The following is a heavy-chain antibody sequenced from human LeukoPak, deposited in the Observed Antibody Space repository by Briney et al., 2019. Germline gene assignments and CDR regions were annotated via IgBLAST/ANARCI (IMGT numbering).Heavy chain of an antibody. D-gene: IGHD2-8*01. Sequence: VASVKVSCKASGYTFTNYHMHWVRQAPGRGLEWLGLVKPKSGDSDFVQKFRGRVTVTTDVSTTTIHMELSNLRSDDTAVYYCARDRGVPGPGNALDIWGQGTMVTVSS. CDR1: GYTFTNYH. CDR3: ARDRGVPGPGNALDI. J-gene: IGHJ3*02. V-gene: IGHV1-2*06. CDR2: VKPKSGDS.